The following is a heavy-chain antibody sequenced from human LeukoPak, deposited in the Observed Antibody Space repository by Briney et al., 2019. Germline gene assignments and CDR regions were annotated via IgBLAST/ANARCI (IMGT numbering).Heavy chain of an antibody. CDR1: GYTFTSYX. CDR2: XXXXGGST. V-gene: IGHV1-46*01. D-gene: IGHD3-22*01. CDR3: SRYRIYYDSSGNFDGMDV. Sequence: ASVKVSCKASGYTFTSYXXXWVRQAPGQGLXWXGXXXXXGGSTSYAQKFQGRVTMTRDTSTSTVYMELSSLRSEDTAVYYCSRYRIYYDSSGNFDGMDVWGQGTTVTVSS. J-gene: IGHJ6*02.